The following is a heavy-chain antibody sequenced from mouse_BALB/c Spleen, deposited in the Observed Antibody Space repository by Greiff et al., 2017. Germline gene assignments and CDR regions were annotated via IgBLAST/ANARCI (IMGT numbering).Heavy chain of an antibody. J-gene: IGHJ4*01. CDR2: IDPENGNT. Sequence: EVMLVESGAELVRPGALVKLSCKASGFNIKDYYMHWVKQRPEQGLEWIGWIDPENGNTIYDPKFQGKASITADTSSNTAYLQLSSLTSEDTAVYYCARPITTRAMDYWGQGTSVTVSS. D-gene: IGHD1-1*01. CDR1: GFNIKDYY. CDR3: ARPITTRAMDY. V-gene: IGHV14-1*02.